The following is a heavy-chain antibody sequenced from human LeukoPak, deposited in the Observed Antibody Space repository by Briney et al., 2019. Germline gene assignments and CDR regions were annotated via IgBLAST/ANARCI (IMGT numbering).Heavy chain of an antibody. Sequence: SEALSLTCAVYRGSFSGYYWSWIRQPPGKGLEWIGEINHSGSTNYNPSLKSRVTISVDTSKNQFSLKLSSVTAADTAVYYCAREEGYNWNYVGWFDPWGQGTLVTVSS. CDR2: INHSGST. CDR3: AREEGYNWNYVGWFDP. CDR1: RGSFSGYY. D-gene: IGHD1-7*01. V-gene: IGHV4-34*01. J-gene: IGHJ5*02.